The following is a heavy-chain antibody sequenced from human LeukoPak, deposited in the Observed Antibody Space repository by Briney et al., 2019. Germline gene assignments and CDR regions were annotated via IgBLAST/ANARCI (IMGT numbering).Heavy chain of an antibody. D-gene: IGHD2/OR15-2a*01. CDR2: ISWDGGST. Sequence: PGGSLRLSCAASGFTFDGYAMHWVRQAPGKGLEWVSLISWDGGSTYYADSVKGRFTISRDNSKNSLYLQMNSLRAEDTALYYCAKGRLTMPNGMDVWGKGTTVTVSS. J-gene: IGHJ6*04. V-gene: IGHV3-43D*03. CDR3: AKGRLTMPNGMDV. CDR1: GFTFDGYA.